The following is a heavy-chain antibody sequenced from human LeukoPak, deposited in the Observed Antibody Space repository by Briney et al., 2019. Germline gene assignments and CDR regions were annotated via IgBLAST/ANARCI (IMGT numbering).Heavy chain of an antibody. D-gene: IGHD2-2*01. J-gene: IGHJ3*02. V-gene: IGHV3-7*01. CDR2: INQDESEK. CDR1: GFTFSSFW. Sequence: GGSLRLSCATSGFTFSSFWMSWVRRAPGKGLEWVANINQDESEKYYVDSVKGRFTSSRGSAKNSLYLQMNSLRAEDTAVYYCARDLKGQYQDAFDIWGQGTMVTVSS. CDR3: ARDLKGQYQDAFDI.